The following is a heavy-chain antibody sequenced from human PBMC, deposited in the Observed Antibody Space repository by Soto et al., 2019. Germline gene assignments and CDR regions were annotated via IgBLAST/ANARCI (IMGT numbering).Heavy chain of an antibody. CDR1: GFTFSSYG. Sequence: QVQLVESGGGVVQPGRSLRLSCAASGFTFSSYGMHWVRQAPGKGLEWVAVIWYDGSNKYYADSVKGRFTISRDNSKNTLYLQMNRLRAEDTAVYYCAREDYGDYVPPHREDYYYGMDVWGQGTTVTVSS. D-gene: IGHD4-17*01. V-gene: IGHV3-33*01. CDR2: IWYDGSNK. J-gene: IGHJ6*02. CDR3: AREDYGDYVPPHREDYYYGMDV.